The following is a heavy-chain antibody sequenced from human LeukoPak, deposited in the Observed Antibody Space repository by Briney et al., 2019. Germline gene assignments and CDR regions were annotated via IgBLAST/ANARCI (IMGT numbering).Heavy chain of an antibody. V-gene: IGHV4-61*02. Sequence: SETLSLTCTVSGGSVTSGNYYWNWIRQPAGKGLEWIGRIYTNGGASYNPSLKSRVTISIDASKNQFSLKLSSVTAADTAVYYCAREPPGYWGQGILVTVPS. CDR2: IYTNGGA. CDR3: AREPPGY. CDR1: GGSVTSGNYY. J-gene: IGHJ4*02.